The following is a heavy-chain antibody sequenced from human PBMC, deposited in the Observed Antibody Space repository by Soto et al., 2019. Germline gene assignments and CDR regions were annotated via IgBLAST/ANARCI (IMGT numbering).Heavy chain of an antibody. CDR2: ISYDGINE. J-gene: IGHJ4*02. Sequence: QVQLVESGGSVVQPGRSLRLSCEASGFTFTSYAMHWVRQAPGKGLEWVAVISYDGINEYYADSVKGRFTISRDNSKNTPFQQMSSLRVEDTAVYYCARDRLRLGELSLIGYFDYWGQGTLVTVSS. CDR1: GFTFTSYA. D-gene: IGHD3-16*02. CDR3: ARDRLRLGELSLIGYFDY. V-gene: IGHV3-30*15.